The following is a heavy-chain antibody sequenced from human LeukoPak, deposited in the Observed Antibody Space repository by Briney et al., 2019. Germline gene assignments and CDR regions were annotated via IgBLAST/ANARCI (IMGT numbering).Heavy chain of an antibody. CDR2: IKQDGSDN. J-gene: IGHJ4*02. V-gene: IGHV3-7*01. CDR1: GFNFDIYW. D-gene: IGHD7-27*01. CDR3: VRQHWGSAFDY. Sequence: GGSLRLSCAASGFNFDIYWMSWVRQAPGKGLEWVANIKQDGSDNYHVDSVRGRFTISRDNGNNSLYLQMNSLRAEDTAVYYCVRQHWGSAFDYWGQGILVTVS.